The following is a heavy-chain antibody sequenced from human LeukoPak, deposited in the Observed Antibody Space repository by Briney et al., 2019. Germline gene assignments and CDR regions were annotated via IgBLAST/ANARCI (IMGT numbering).Heavy chain of an antibody. CDR3: ARPEGRGANEWVH. CDR1: GYTFTNYG. Sequence: ASVKVSCKASGYTFTNYGISWVRQAPGQGLEWMGWMNADNGNTNYAQKLQGRVTMTTDTSTSTAYMELRSLTSDDTAVYYCARPEGRGANEWVHWGQGTLVTVSS. D-gene: IGHD1-26*01. J-gene: IGHJ4*02. V-gene: IGHV1-18*01. CDR2: MNADNGNT.